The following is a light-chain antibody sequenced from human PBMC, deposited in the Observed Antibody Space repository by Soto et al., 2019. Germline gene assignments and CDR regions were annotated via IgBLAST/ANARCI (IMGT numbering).Light chain of an antibody. V-gene: IGLV2-14*01. CDR2: EVS. CDR1: SSDVGGYNY. CDR3: SSYTSNSTHVV. Sequence: QSALTQPASVSGSPGQSITISCTVTSSDVGGYNYVSWYQQHPGKAPKLMIYEVSNRPSGVSNRFSGSKSGNTASLTISGLQAEDEADYYCSSYTSNSTHVVFGGGTKLTVL. J-gene: IGLJ2*01.